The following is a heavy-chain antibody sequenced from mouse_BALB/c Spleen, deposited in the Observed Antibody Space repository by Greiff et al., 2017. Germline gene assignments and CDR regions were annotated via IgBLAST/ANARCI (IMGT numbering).Heavy chain of an antibody. J-gene: IGHJ4*01. V-gene: IGHV5-6-5*01. CDR2: ISSGGST. Sequence: EVKLQESGGGLVKPGGSLKLSCAASGFTFSSYAMSWVRQTPEKRLEWVASISSGGSTYYPDSVKGRFTISRDNARNILYLQMSSLRSEDTAMYYCARDDYEAMDYWGQGTSVTVSS. CDR1: GFTFSSYA. CDR3: ARDDYEAMDY.